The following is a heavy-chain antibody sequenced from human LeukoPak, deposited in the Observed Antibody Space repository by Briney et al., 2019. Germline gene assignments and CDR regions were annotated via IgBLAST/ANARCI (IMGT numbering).Heavy chain of an antibody. CDR1: GFTFDDYA. V-gene: IGHV3-9*01. D-gene: IGHD1-26*01. Sequence: GGSLRLSCAASGFTFDDYAMHWVRQAPGKGLEWVSGISWNSGSIGYADSVKGRFTISRDNAKNSLYLQMNSLRAEDTALYYCAKGSRASVGATSFDYWGQGTLVTVSS. CDR2: ISWNSGSI. CDR3: AKGSRASVGATSFDY. J-gene: IGHJ4*02.